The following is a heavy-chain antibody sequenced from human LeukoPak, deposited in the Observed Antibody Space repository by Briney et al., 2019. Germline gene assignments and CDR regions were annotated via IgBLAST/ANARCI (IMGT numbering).Heavy chain of an antibody. CDR3: ARVQRWELLSAAYYFDY. J-gene: IGHJ4*02. CDR2: IYYSGST. Sequence: SETLSLTCTVSGGSISSSSYYWGWIRQPPGKGLEWIGSIYYSGSTYYNPSLKSRVTISVDTSKKQFSLKLSSVTAADTAVYYCARVQRWELLSAAYYFDYWGQGTLVTVSS. D-gene: IGHD1-26*01. CDR1: GGSISSSSYY. V-gene: IGHV4-39*01.